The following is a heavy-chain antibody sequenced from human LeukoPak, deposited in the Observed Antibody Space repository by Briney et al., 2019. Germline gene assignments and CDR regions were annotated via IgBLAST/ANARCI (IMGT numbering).Heavy chain of an antibody. CDR3: ARERTYFGSGSYPDS. V-gene: IGHV4-31*03. D-gene: IGHD3-10*01. CDR2: IYYSGLT. J-gene: IGHJ4*02. Sequence: SETLSLTCTVSGGSTSSGGYYWSWIRQHPGKGLEWIEYIYYSGLTYYNPSLGSRVTVSLDTSRNQFSLKLTSVTAADTAVYYCARERTYFGSGSYPDSWGQGTLVTVSS. CDR1: GGSTSSGGYY.